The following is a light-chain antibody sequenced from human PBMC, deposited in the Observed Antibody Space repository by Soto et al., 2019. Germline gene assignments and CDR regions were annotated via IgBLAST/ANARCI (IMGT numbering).Light chain of an antibody. J-gene: IGLJ1*01. Sequence: QSALTQPASVSDSPGQSITISCTGTSSDVGGSNFVSWYQQHPGKPPKLIIYDVANRPSGVSNRFSGSKSGSTASLIISRLQTEDEADYYCVSYTCSTTYVFVIATTVTVL. CDR3: VSYTCSTTYV. CDR1: SSDVGGSNF. V-gene: IGLV2-14*03. CDR2: DVA.